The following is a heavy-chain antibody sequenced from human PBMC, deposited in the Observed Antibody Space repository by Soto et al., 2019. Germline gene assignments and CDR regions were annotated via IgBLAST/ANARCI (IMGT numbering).Heavy chain of an antibody. CDR1: GFTFSSYA. J-gene: IGHJ4*02. CDR2: ISGSGGST. V-gene: IGHV3-23*01. CDR3: AKDHTRGYSYGYSFDY. D-gene: IGHD5-18*01. Sequence: GGSLRLSCAASGFTFSSYAMSWVRQAPGKGLEWVSAISGSGGSTYYADSVKGRFTISRDNSKNTLYLQMNSLRAEDTAVYYCAKDHTRGYSYGYSFDYCGQGPLVTVSS.